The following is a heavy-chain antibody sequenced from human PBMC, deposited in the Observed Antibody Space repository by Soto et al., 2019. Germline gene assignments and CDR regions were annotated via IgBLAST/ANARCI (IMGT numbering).Heavy chain of an antibody. J-gene: IGHJ4*02. CDR1: GFAFSSYG. CDR2: ISYDGSNE. D-gene: IGHD3-22*01. V-gene: IGHV3-30*18. CDR3: AKDTYFHDTSGYYIFDY. Sequence: QVQLVESGGGVVQAGRSLRLSCAASGFAFSSYGIHWVRQAPGKGLEWVAGISYDGSNEHYTDSVKGRFTISRDNSKNTLYLQMNSLRAEDTAVYYCAKDTYFHDTSGYYIFDYWGQGTLVTVSS.